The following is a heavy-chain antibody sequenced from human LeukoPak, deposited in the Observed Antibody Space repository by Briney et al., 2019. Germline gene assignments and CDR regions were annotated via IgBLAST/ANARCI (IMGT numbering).Heavy chain of an antibody. J-gene: IGHJ4*02. CDR2: INPNSGGT. V-gene: IGHV1-2*02. CDR3: ARESIVATTNLDY. CDR1: GYTFTVYY. D-gene: IGHD5-12*01. Sequence: EASVTVSCTASGYTFTVYYMHWVRQAPGQGSEWMGWINPNSGGTNYAQKFQGRVTMTRDTSISTAYMELSRLRSDDTAVYYCARESIVATTNLDYWGQGTLVTVSS.